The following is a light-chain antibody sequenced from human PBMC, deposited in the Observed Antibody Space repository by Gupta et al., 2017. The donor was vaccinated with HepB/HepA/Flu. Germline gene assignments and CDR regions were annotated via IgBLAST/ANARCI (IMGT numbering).Light chain of an antibody. Sequence: QSSLTQPPSVSGSPGHSIPISLHATSTDFGDFDHVSWYQTTPGKAPKLLISYVDTRPSGVASRFSGSKSGNTASLTISGLQTEDEGDYYCSSFTYTPTLVVFGGGTKVTVL. CDR2: YVD. CDR1: STDFGDFDH. CDR3: SSFTYTPTLVV. V-gene: IGLV2-14*01. J-gene: IGLJ2*01.